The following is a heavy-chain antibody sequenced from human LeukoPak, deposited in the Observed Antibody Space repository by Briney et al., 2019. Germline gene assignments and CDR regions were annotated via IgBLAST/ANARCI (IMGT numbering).Heavy chain of an antibody. V-gene: IGHV4-59*01. J-gene: IGHJ4*02. CDR2: FYYSGST. Sequence: PSETLSLTCSVSGGSISSYYWSWIRQPPGKGLEWIGYFYYSGSTNYNPSLKSRVTISVDTSKNQFSLKLSSVTAADTAVYYCARAPPGFIAAAGYFDYWGQGTLVTVSS. CDR3: ARAPPGFIAAAGYFDY. D-gene: IGHD6-13*01. CDR1: GGSISSYY.